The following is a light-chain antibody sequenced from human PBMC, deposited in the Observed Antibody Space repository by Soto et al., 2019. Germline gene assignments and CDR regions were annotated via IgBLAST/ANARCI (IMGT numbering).Light chain of an antibody. J-gene: IGKJ4*01. CDR1: QSVYSTY. Sequence: EILLTQSPGTLSLSPGERATLSCRASQSVYSTYLAWYQQKPGQAPRLLISGASSRAPGIPDRFSGSGSGTEFTLTISRLKPEDFAVYYCQQYGTSPPLTFGGGTKVDIK. CDR2: GAS. V-gene: IGKV3-20*01. CDR3: QQYGTSPPLT.